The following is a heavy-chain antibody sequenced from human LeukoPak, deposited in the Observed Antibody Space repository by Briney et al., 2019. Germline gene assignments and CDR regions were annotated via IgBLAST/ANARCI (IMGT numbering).Heavy chain of an antibody. J-gene: IGHJ4*02. D-gene: IGHD1-26*01. CDR2: ISYDGSNK. CDR1: GFTFSAFA. Sequence: GRSLRLSCAASGFTFSAFAIHWVRQAPGKGLEWVAVISYDGSNKYYADSVKGRFTISRDNSKNTLYLQMNSLRAEDTAVYYCARNRGGSYKHHFDYWGQGTLVTVSS. CDR3: ARNRGGSYKHHFDY. V-gene: IGHV3-30-3*01.